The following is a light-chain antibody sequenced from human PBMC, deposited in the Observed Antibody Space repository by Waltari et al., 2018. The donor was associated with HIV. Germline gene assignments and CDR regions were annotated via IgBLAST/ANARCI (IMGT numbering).Light chain of an antibody. J-gene: IGKJ1*01. Sequence: DIQMTQSPSTLSASVGDRVTLTWRASQSVGIWLAWYQQKPGKAPNLLIYRASDLESGVPPRFSASGSGTEFSLTISNMQPEDFGTYYCQQYSTLGTFGQGTKVEIK. CDR3: QQYSTLGT. CDR1: QSVGIW. V-gene: IGKV1-5*03. CDR2: RAS.